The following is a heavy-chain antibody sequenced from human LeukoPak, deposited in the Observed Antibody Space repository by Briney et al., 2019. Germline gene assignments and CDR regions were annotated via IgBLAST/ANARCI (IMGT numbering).Heavy chain of an antibody. D-gene: IGHD3-22*01. V-gene: IGHV5-51*01. CDR3: ARPRIVVGRGKGGYFDY. CDR1: GYSFTSYW. Sequence: TGESLKISCKGSGYSFTSYWIGWVRQMPGKGLEWMGIIYPGDSDTRYSPSFQGQVTISADKSISTAYLQWSSLKASDTAMYYCARPRIVVGRGKGGYFDYWGQGTLVTVSS. J-gene: IGHJ4*02. CDR2: IYPGDSDT.